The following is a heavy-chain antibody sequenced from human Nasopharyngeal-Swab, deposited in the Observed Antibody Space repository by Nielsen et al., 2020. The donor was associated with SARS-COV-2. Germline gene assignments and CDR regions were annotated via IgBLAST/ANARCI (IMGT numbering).Heavy chain of an antibody. CDR3: ARLTYSSSWYAYSFDY. J-gene: IGHJ4*02. V-gene: IGHV4-59*08. Sequence: SETLSLTCTVSGGSISSYYWSWIRQPPGKGLEWIGYIYYSGITSHNPSLKSRVTISVDTSKNQFSLKLSSVTAADTAVYYCARLTYSSSWYAYSFDYWGQGTLVTVSS. CDR1: GGSISSYY. CDR2: IYYSGIT. D-gene: IGHD6-13*01.